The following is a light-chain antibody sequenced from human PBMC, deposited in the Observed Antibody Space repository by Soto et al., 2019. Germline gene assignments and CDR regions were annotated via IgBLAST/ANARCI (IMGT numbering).Light chain of an antibody. Sequence: QSVLTQPASVSGSPGQSITISCTGTSSDIGAYDYVSWYQQHPGKAPKLMIYKVTSRPSGVFIRFSGSKSGSAASLTISGLQAEDEADYYCSSYSGISHWVFGGGTKLTVL. CDR3: SSYSGISHWV. CDR2: KVT. V-gene: IGLV2-14*01. J-gene: IGLJ3*02. CDR1: SSDIGAYDY.